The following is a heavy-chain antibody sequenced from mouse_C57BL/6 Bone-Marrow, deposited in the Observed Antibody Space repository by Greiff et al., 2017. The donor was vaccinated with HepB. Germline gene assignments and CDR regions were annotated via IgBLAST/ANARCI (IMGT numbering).Heavy chain of an antibody. CDR3: TGYYFDY. V-gene: IGHV1-15*01. J-gene: IGHJ2*01. CDR2: IDPETGGT. CDR1: GYTFTDYE. Sequence: VQWVESGAELVRPGASVTLSCKASGYTFTDYEMHWVKQTPVHGLEWIGAIDPETGGTAYNQKFKGKAILTADKSSSTAYMELRSLTSEDSAVYYCTGYYFDYWGQGTTLTVSS.